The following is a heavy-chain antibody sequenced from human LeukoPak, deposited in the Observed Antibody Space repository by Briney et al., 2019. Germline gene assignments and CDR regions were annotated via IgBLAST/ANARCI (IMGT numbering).Heavy chain of an antibody. D-gene: IGHD3-22*01. V-gene: IGHV3-23*01. J-gene: IGHJ4*02. Sequence: PGGSLRLSCAASGFTFSSYAMGWVRQAPGKGLEWVSAISGSGGSTYYADSVKGRFTIARDNSKNTLYLQMNSLRAEDTAVYYCAKGSDSSGYYINPFDYWGQGTLVTVSS. CDR2: ISGSGGST. CDR1: GFTFSSYA. CDR3: AKGSDSSGYYINPFDY.